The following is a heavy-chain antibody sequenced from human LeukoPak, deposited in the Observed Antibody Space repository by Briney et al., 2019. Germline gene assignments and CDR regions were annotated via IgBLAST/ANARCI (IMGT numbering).Heavy chain of an antibody. V-gene: IGHV5-51*01. CDR2: IRPDQSDI. D-gene: IGHD6-13*01. J-gene: IGHJ4*02. CDR3: VRPAIRAGLDY. Sequence: GDSLKISCKVAGYNFGAFWIGWVRQMPGKGLEWMGIIRPDQSDIKYSPFFQGQVTISADKSINTAYLQWNGLKASDTAMYYCVRPAIRAGLDYWGQGTLVTVSS. CDR1: GYNFGAFW.